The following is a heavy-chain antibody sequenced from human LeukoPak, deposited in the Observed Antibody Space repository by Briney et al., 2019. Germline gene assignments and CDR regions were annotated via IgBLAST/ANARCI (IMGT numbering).Heavy chain of an antibody. J-gene: IGHJ4*02. D-gene: IGHD6-19*01. CDR3: ARGRIAVAGYSHFDY. CDR1: GGTFSSYA. Sequence: SVKVSCKASGGTFSSYAISWVRQAPGQGLEWMGGINPIFGTANYAQKFQGRVTITADESTSTAYMELSSLRSEDTAVYYCARGRIAVAGYSHFDYWGQGTLVTVSS. CDR2: INPIFGTA. V-gene: IGHV1-69*13.